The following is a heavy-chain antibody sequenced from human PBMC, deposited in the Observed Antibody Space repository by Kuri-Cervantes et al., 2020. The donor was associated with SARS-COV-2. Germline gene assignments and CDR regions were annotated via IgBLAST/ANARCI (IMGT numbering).Heavy chain of an antibody. D-gene: IGHD5-12*01. CDR1: GFLFSASA. CDR2: VRGKANNYAT. CDR3: AKDTFNSGYAQWDYFDY. J-gene: IGHJ4*02. Sequence: GESLKISCEVSGFLFSASAVHWVRQGSGKGLEWVGRVRGKANNYATAYAASVKGRFTISRDDSKNMAYLQMNSLRAEDTAVYYCAKDTFNSGYAQWDYFDYWGQGTLVTVSS. V-gene: IGHV3-73*01.